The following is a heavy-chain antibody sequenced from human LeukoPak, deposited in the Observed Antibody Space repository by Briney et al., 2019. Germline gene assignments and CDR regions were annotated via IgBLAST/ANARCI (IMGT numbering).Heavy chain of an antibody. Sequence: SGGSLRLSCAASGFTFSSYWMSWVRQAPGKGLEWVANIKQDGSEKYYVDSVKGRFTISRDNAKNSLYLQMNSLRAEDTAVYYCARDRLGPLTWYPPRDGYNPLDYWGQGTLVTVSS. V-gene: IGHV3-7*01. CDR2: IKQDGSEK. CDR3: ARDRLGPLTWYPPRDGYNPLDY. CDR1: GFTFSSYW. J-gene: IGHJ4*02. D-gene: IGHD5-24*01.